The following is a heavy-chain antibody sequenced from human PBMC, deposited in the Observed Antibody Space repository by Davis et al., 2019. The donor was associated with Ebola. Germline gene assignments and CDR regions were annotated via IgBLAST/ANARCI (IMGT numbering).Heavy chain of an antibody. CDR2: ISYDGSKE. V-gene: IGHV3-30*18. CDR1: GFTFRDYG. Sequence: GGSLRLSCAASGFTFRDYGMHWVRQAPGKGLEWVAVISYDGSKESFADSVKGRFTISRDNSKNTMYLQVNSLRPDDTAVYYCAKALWGYGSGTYSLDSWGRGTLVTVSS. D-gene: IGHD3-10*01. J-gene: IGHJ4*02. CDR3: AKALWGYGSGTYSLDS.